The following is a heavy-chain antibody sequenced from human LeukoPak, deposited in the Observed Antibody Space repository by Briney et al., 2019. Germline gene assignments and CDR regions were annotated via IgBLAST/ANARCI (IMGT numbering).Heavy chain of an antibody. CDR2: IYDGGST. CDR3: ARLGKQFLAGRSEY. CDR1: GGSLSSRNYY. D-gene: IGHD6-19*01. Sequence: SSETLSLTCTVSGGSLSSRNYYWGWIRQPPGKGLEWIGSIYDGGSTYYSPSLTSRVTMSVDTSKNQFSLKLSSVTAADTAVYYCARLGKQFLAGRSEYWGQGTLVSVSS. J-gene: IGHJ4*02. V-gene: IGHV4-39*01.